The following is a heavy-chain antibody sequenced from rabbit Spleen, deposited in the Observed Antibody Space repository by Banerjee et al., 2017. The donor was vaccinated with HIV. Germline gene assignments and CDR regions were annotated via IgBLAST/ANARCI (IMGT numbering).Heavy chain of an antibody. Sequence: QSLEESGGDLVKPGASLTLTCTASGIDFSNSYYICWVRQAPGKGLEWIGYIDPVFTTTYFANWVNGRFTISSHNAQNTLYLQLSSLTAADTATYFCVRDQAGDADYGPYYLNFWGPGTLVTVS. CDR2: IDPVFTTT. CDR1: GIDFSNSYY. V-gene: IGHV1S40*01. J-gene: IGHJ4*01. CDR3: VRDQAGDADYGPYYLNF. D-gene: IGHD2-1*01.